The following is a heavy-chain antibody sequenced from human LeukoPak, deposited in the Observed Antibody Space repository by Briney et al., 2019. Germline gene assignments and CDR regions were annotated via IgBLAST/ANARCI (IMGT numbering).Heavy chain of an antibody. CDR1: GFTFSDYY. Sequence: GGSLRLSCAASGFTFSDYYMSWIRQAPGKGLEWVSYISSSGSTIYYADSVKGRFTISRDNAKNSLYLQMNSLRDEDTAVYYCARSVRGYERCEDYWGQGTLVTVSS. D-gene: IGHD5-12*01. V-gene: IGHV3-11*04. CDR2: ISSSGSTI. CDR3: ARSVRGYERCEDY. J-gene: IGHJ4*02.